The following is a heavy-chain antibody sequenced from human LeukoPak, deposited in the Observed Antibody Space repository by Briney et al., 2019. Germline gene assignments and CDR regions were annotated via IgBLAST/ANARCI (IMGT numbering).Heavy chain of an antibody. J-gene: IGHJ3*02. Sequence: GGSLRLSCAASGFTFDDYGMSWVRQVPGKGLEWVSGINWNGDAIGYVESVKGRFATSRDNAKKSLFVQMNSLRAEDTALYYCARRRNTTTGDAFDIWGQGTMVTVSS. CDR3: ARRRNTTTGDAFDI. D-gene: IGHD2/OR15-2a*01. CDR2: INWNGDAI. CDR1: GFTFDDYG. V-gene: IGHV3-20*04.